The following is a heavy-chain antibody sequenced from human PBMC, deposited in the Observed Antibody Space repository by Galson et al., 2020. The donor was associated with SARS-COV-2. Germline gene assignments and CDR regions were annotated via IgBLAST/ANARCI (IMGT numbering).Heavy chain of an antibody. V-gene: IGHV3-30-3*01. CDR2: ISYDGSNK. J-gene: IGHJ3*02. CDR3: ARLLNVAFDI. CDR1: GFTFSSYA. D-gene: IGHD2-8*01. Sequence: GGSLRLSCAASGFTFSSYAMHWVRQAPGKGLEWVAVISYDGSNKYYADSVKGRFTISRDNSKNTLYLQMNSLRAEDTAVYYCARLLNVAFDIWGQGTMVTVSS.